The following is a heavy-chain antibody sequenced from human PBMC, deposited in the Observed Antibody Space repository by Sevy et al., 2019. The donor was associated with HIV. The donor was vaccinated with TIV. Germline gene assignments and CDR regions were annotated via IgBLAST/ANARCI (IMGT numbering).Heavy chain of an antibody. CDR3: ANLPRMVRGVITDYYYYGMDV. J-gene: IGHJ6*02. Sequence: GGSLRLSCAASGFTFSSYGMHWVRQAPGKGLEWVAVISYDGSNKYYADSVKGRFTISRDNSKNTLYLQMNSLRAEDTAVYYCANLPRMVRGVITDYYYYGMDVWGQGTTVTVSS. CDR2: ISYDGSNK. V-gene: IGHV3-30*18. CDR1: GFTFSSYG. D-gene: IGHD3-10*01.